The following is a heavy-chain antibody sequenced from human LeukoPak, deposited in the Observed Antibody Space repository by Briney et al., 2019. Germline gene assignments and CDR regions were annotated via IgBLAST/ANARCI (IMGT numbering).Heavy chain of an antibody. Sequence: SETLSLTCTVSGASISSYYWSWIRQPPGKGLEWIGYIYYSGSTNYNPSLKSRVTISVDTSKSQCSLRLSSVTAADTAVYYCARHRYYYDSSGYYYQPWGQGTLVTVSS. J-gene: IGHJ5*02. D-gene: IGHD3-22*01. CDR1: GASISSYY. CDR3: ARHRYYYDSSGYYYQP. V-gene: IGHV4-59*01. CDR2: IYYSGST.